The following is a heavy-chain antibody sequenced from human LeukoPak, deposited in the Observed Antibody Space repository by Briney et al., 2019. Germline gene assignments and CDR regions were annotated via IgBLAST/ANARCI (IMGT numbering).Heavy chain of an antibody. CDR1: GYTFTGYY. Sequence: ASVKVSCKASGYTFTGYYMHWVRQAPGQGLEWMGIINPSGGSTSYAQKFQGRVTMTRDTSTSTVYMELSSLRSEDTAVYYCARAHQLDNWFDPWGQGTLVTVSS. V-gene: IGHV1-46*01. D-gene: IGHD1-1*01. J-gene: IGHJ5*02. CDR2: INPSGGST. CDR3: ARAHQLDNWFDP.